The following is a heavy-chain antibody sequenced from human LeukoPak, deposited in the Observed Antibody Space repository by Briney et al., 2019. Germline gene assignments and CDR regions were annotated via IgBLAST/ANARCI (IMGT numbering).Heavy chain of an antibody. CDR2: ISSSSSYI. J-gene: IGHJ4*02. Sequence: GGSLRLSCAASVFTFSSYSMTWVRQSPGKGLEWVSSISSSSSYIYYADSVKGRFTISRDNAKNSLYLQMSSLRVEDTAVYYCASLHDYSNPGDYWGQGTLVTVSS. V-gene: IGHV3-21*01. CDR1: VFTFSSYS. CDR3: ASLHDYSNPGDY. D-gene: IGHD4-11*01.